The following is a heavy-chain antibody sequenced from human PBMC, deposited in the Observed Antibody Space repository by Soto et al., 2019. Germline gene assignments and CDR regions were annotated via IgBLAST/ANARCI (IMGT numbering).Heavy chain of an antibody. CDR3: ARPTRQWLGLRYYYGMDV. J-gene: IGHJ6*02. Sequence: SETLSLTCTVSGGSISSGDYYWSWIRQPPGKGLEWIGEINHRGSTNYNPSLKSRVTISVDTSKNQFSLKLRSVTAADTAVYYCARPTRQWLGLRYYYGMDVWGQGTTVTVSS. D-gene: IGHD6-19*01. CDR2: INHRGST. V-gene: IGHV4-39*07. CDR1: GGSISSGDYY.